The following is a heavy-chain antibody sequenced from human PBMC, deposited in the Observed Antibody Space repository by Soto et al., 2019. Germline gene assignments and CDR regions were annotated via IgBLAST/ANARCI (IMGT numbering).Heavy chain of an antibody. CDR3: AKEGGSIGGWFGRKFDS. Sequence: GGSLRLSCVASRFTFSSPAMSWVRQAPGKGLEWVSSISSGGTTTFYAASVEGRFTISRDKSKNTLYLQMNSLRADDTAVYFCAKEGGSIGGWFGRKFDSWGQGTQVTVSS. CDR1: RFTFSSPA. D-gene: IGHD3-16*01. J-gene: IGHJ4*02. CDR2: ISSGGTTT. V-gene: IGHV3-23*01.